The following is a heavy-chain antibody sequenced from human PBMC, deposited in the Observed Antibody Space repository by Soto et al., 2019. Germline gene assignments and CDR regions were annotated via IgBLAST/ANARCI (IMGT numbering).Heavy chain of an antibody. V-gene: IGHV1-8*01. CDR1: GYTFTSYD. J-gene: IGHJ3*02. CDR3: ATEPGALQPDAFDI. D-gene: IGHD1-1*01. CDR2: MNPNSGNT. Sequence: GASVKVSCKASGYTFTSYDINWVRQATGQGLEWMGWMNPNSGNTGYAQKFQGRVTMTRNTSISTAYMELSSLRSEDTAVYYCATEPGALQPDAFDIWGQGTMVTVSS.